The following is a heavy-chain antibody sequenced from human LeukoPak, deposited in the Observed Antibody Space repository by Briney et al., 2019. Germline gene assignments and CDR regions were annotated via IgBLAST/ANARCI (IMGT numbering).Heavy chain of an antibody. J-gene: IGHJ4*02. CDR2: ISSSSSYI. V-gene: IGHV3-21*01. CDR3: AKDSPSRTATTEVPVDY. CDR1: GFSFRVYT. Sequence: GGSLRLSCAASGFSFRVYTMNWVRQAPAKGLEWLASISSSSSYIYFANSVRGRFTISRDNAKNSLYLQITSLRAEDTAVYYCAKDSPSRTATTEVPVDYWGQGTLVTVSS. D-gene: IGHD1/OR15-1a*01.